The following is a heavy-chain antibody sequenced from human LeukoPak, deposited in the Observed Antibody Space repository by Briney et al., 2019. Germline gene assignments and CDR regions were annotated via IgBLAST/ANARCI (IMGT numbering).Heavy chain of an antibody. J-gene: IGHJ6*02. D-gene: IGHD2-2*01. V-gene: IGHV1-2*02. Sequence: ASVKVSCKASGYTFTGYYMHWVRQAPGQGLEWMGWINPSSGGTNYAQKFQGRVTMTTDTSTGTAYMELRSLRSDDTAVYYCARVVGYCNGTSCLSGGIYYYYGMDVWGQGTTVTVSS. CDR3: ARVVGYCNGTSCLSGGIYYYYGMDV. CDR1: GYTFTGYY. CDR2: INPSSGGT.